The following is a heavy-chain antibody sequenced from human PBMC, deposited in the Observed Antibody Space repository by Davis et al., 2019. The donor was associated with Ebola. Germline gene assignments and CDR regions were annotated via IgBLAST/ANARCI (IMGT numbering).Heavy chain of an antibody. V-gene: IGHV1-69*04. J-gene: IGHJ1*01. CDR2: IIPILDIT. D-gene: IGHD3-22*01. CDR1: GDTFNGYT. Sequence: AASVKVSCKASGDTFNGYTISWVRQAPGQGLEWMGRIIPILDITTYAQKFQGRVTFTADKSTRTVYMALSSLRSEDTAVYYCARDPTNYYDTRTVADWGQGTLVTVSS. CDR3: ARDPTNYYDTRTVAD.